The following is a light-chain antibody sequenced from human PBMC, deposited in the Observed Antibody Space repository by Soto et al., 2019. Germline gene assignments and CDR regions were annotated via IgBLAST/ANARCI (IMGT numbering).Light chain of an antibody. V-gene: IGKV4-1*01. J-gene: IGKJ2*01. Sequence: TVMTQSPDSLAVSLGERATINCKSSQPVLYSSNNRNYLAWYQQRPGQPPKLLIYWASTRESGVPDRFSGSGSGTDFTLTITRLQAEDVAVYYCHQYLSAQFTFGQGTKLEIK. CDR2: WAS. CDR3: HQYLSAQFT. CDR1: QPVLYSSNNRNY.